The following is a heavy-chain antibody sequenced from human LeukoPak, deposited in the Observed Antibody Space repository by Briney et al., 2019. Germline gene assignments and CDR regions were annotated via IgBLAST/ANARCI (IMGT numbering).Heavy chain of an antibody. Sequence: GGSLRLSCAASGFTFTNYAMNWVRQAPGKGLEWVSDISGSGDKTYHADAVKGRFAISKDISKNTLYLQMNSLRVEDTAVYYCVRFYIPGIAVAGTSDYWGQGTLVTVSS. D-gene: IGHD6-19*01. J-gene: IGHJ4*02. V-gene: IGHV3-23*01. CDR2: ISGSGDKT. CDR1: GFTFTNYA. CDR3: VRFYIPGIAVAGTSDY.